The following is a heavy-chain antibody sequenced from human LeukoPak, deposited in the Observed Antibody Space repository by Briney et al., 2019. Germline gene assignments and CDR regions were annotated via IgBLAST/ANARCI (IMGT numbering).Heavy chain of an antibody. V-gene: IGHV4-38-2*02. J-gene: IGHJ5*02. CDR1: GYSISSGYY. D-gene: IGHD6-13*01. CDR3: AKIAAAPPRT. CDR2: IYHSGST. Sequence: PSETLSLTCTVSGYSISSGYYWGWIRQPPGRGLEWIGSIYHSGSTNYNPSLKSRVTISVDTSKNQFSLKLSSVTAADTAVYYCAKIAAAPPRTWGQGTLVTVSS.